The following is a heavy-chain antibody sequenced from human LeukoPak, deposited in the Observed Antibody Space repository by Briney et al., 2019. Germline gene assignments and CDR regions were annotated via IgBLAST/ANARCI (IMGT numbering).Heavy chain of an antibody. V-gene: IGHV1-18*01. D-gene: IGHD3-16*02. CDR3: ARDRASPYDYVWGSYRPLDAFDI. CDR1: GYTFTSYG. J-gene: IGHJ3*02. Sequence: ASVKVSCKASGYTFTSYGISWVRQAPGQGLEWMGWISAYNGNTNYAQELQGRVTMTTDTSTSTAYMELRSLRSDDTAVYYCARDRASPYDYVWGSYRPLDAFDIWGQGTMVTVSS. CDR2: ISAYNGNT.